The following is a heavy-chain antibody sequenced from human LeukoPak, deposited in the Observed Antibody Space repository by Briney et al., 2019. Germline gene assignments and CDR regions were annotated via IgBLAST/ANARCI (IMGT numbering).Heavy chain of an antibody. V-gene: IGHV1-18*04. CDR3: AREYFQPYYIDS. Sequence: GASVTVSCRASGYTFTSFGISWVRQAPGQGLEWMGWISAYNGNTNYAQKLQGRVTMTTDTSTSTAYMELRSLRSDDTAMYYCAREYFQPYYIDSWGQGTLVTASS. CDR1: GYTFTSFG. J-gene: IGHJ4*02. D-gene: IGHD3-10*01. CDR2: ISAYNGNT.